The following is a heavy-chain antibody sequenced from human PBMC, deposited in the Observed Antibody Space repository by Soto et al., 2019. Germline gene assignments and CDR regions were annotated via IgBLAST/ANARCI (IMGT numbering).Heavy chain of an antibody. J-gene: IGHJ6*02. CDR3: ARGDYGELYYYYYGMDV. D-gene: IGHD4-17*01. Sequence: SLRLSCAASGFTFSSYAMHWVRQAPGKGLEGVAVISYDGSNKYYADSVNGRFTISSDNSKNTLYLQMNSLRAEDTAVDYCARGDYGELYYYYYGMDVWGQGTTVTVSS. CDR1: GFTFSSYA. CDR2: ISYDGSNK. V-gene: IGHV3-30-3*01.